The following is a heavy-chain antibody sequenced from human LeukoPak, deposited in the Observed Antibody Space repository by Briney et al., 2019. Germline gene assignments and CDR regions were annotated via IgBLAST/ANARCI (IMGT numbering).Heavy chain of an antibody. Sequence: ASVKVSCKVSGYTLTELSMHWVRQAPGKGLEWMGGFDPEDGETIYAQKFQGRVTMTEDTSTDTAYMELSSLRPEDTAVYYCATVPLRYFQGYFDYWGQGTLVTVSS. CDR3: ATVPLRYFQGYFDY. V-gene: IGHV1-24*01. D-gene: IGHD3-9*01. CDR2: FDPEDGET. J-gene: IGHJ4*02. CDR1: GYTLTELS.